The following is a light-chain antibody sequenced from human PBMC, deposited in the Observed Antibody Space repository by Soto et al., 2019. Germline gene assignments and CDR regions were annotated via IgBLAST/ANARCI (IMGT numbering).Light chain of an antibody. J-gene: IGKJ1*01. V-gene: IGKV3-15*01. CDR2: GAS. CDR3: QQYHNWPCT. Sequence: ELVMTQSQATLSVSPGERATLSCRASQSVYSNLAWYKQKPGQAPRLLIFGASTEAAGISARFSGSGSGTEFTLTISSLQSEALAVYCCQQYHNWPCTFGQGTKVEIQ. CDR1: QSVYSN.